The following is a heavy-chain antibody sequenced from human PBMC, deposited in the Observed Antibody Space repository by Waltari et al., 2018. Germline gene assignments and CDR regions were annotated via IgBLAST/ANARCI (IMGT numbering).Heavy chain of an antibody. J-gene: IGHJ6*02. D-gene: IGHD2-8*01. CDR2: ISYDGSNK. CDR3: ARSRRGVYGMDV. V-gene: IGHV3-30-3*01. CDR1: GFPFSSYA. Sequence: QVQLVESGGGVVQPGRSLRLSCAASGFPFSSYAMHWVRQAPGKGLEWVAVISYDGSNKYYADSVKGRFTISRDNSKNTLYLQMNSLRAEDTAVYYCARSRRGVYGMDVWGQGTTVTVSS.